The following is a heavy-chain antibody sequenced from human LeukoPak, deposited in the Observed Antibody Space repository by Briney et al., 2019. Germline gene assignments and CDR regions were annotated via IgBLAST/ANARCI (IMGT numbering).Heavy chain of an antibody. CDR2: ILSDGSNK. D-gene: IGHD1-1*01. Sequence: GGSLRLSCAASGFTFSSYGMHWVRQAPGKGLEWMALILSDGSNKYYADSVKGRFTISRDISKNTLYLQMNSLRAEDTAVYYCAKDPNEGGWNDFDYWGQGTLVTASS. CDR3: AKDPNEGGWNDFDY. CDR1: GFTFSSYG. V-gene: IGHV3-30*18. J-gene: IGHJ4*02.